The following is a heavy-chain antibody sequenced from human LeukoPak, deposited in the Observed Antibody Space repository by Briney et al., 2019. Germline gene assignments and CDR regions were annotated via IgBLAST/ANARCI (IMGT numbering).Heavy chain of an antibody. CDR3: ARGDRGTAAGSNWFNP. J-gene: IGHJ5*02. V-gene: IGHV3-30-3*01. CDR1: GFTFSSDA. CDR2: ISYDGNEK. Sequence: GGSLRLSCVASGFTFSSDAMHWVRQTPGKGLEGVAVISYDGNEKYQVDSVKGRFTISRDNSKNTLYLQMNSLRVEDTAVYYCARGDRGTAAGSNWFNPWGQGTLVTVSS. D-gene: IGHD6-13*01.